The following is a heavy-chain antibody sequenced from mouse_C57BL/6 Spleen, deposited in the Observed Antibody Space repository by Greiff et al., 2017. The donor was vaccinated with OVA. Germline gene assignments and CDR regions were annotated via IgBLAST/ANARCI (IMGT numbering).Heavy chain of an antibody. J-gene: IGHJ4*01. CDR3: ARGLYYGNYEDYAMDY. CDR1: GYTFTDYY. D-gene: IGHD2-1*01. V-gene: IGHV1-26*01. CDR2: INPNNGGT. Sequence: VQLQQSGPELVKPGASVKISCKASGYTFTDYYMNWVKQSHGKSLEWIGDINPNNGGTSYNQKFKGKATLTVDKSSSTAYMELRSLTSEDSAVYYCARGLYYGNYEDYAMDYWGQGTSVTVSS.